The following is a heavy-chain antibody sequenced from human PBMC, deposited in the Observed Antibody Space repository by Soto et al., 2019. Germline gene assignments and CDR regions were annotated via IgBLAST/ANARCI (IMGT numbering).Heavy chain of an antibody. CDR1: AGTFSSYT. CDR2: IIPILGIA. D-gene: IGHD4-4*01. Sequence: QVQLVQSGAEVKKPGSSVKVSCKASAGTFSSYTISWVRQAPGQALEWMGRIIPILGIANYAQKFQGRVTIPADKSKSTADIEVSGLRSGDTCVYYSGDRAWSRLQFESGGQGPMVCASS. V-gene: IGHV1-69*02. CDR3: GDRAWSRLQFES. J-gene: IGHJ3*01.